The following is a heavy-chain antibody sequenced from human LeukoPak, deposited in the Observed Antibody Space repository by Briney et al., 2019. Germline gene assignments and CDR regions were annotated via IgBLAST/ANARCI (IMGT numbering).Heavy chain of an antibody. V-gene: IGHV1-8*01. Sequence: ASVKVSCKASGFTFNDYDINWVRQAPGQGLEWMGWMNPNSGNTGYAQKFQGRFTLTRETFISTAYMELSSLRSDDTAVYYCVRAMAPLDTFNYQYAMDVWGQGTMVTVSS. D-gene: IGHD5-24*01. CDR2: MNPNSGNT. CDR3: VRAMAPLDTFNYQYAMDV. CDR1: GFTFNDYD. J-gene: IGHJ6*02.